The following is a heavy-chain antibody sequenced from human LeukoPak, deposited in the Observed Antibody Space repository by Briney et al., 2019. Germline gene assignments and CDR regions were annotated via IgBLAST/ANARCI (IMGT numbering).Heavy chain of an antibody. CDR3: ARGNFVWNDDTYYNHMDV. CDR1: GGSISSYY. Sequence: SETLSLTCTVSGGSISSYYWSWIRQPPGKGLEWIGYIYHSGSTNYNPSLQSRVTMSVDTSKNQFSLRLSSVTAADTAVYYCARGNFVWNDDTYYNHMDVWGKGTTVTISS. J-gene: IGHJ6*03. CDR2: IYHSGST. D-gene: IGHD1-1*01. V-gene: IGHV4-59*12.